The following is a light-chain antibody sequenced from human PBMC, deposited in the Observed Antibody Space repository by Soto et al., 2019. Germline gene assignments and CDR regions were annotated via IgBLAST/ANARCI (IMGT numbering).Light chain of an antibody. CDR2: GAS. J-gene: IGKJ5*01. CDR3: QQYGSSLSIT. CDR1: QSVSSNY. Sequence: EMVLTQSPGTLSLSPGERATLSCRASQSVSSNYLAWYQQKPGQAPRLLIYGASSRATGIPDRFSGSGSGTEFNLPISRLEPEDFAVYFCQQYGSSLSITFGQGTRLEI. V-gene: IGKV3-20*01.